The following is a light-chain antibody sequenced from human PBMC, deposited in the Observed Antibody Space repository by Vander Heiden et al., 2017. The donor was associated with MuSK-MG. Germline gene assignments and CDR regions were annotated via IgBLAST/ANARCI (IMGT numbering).Light chain of an antibody. CDR3: QKYNSALFT. CDR1: QGISNY. J-gene: IGKJ3*01. V-gene: IGKV1-27*01. CDR2: AAS. Sequence: IQMTQSPSSLSASVGDRVTLTCRASQGISNYLAWYQQKPGKVPKLLIYAASTLQSGVPSRFSGSGSGTDFTLTISSLQPEDVATYYCQKYNSALFTFGPGTKVDIK.